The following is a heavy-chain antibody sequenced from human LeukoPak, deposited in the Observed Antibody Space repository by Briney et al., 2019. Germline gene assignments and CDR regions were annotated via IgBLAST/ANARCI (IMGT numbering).Heavy chain of an antibody. CDR1: GFTFSSYA. CDR2: ISGSGGST. V-gene: IGHV3-23*01. D-gene: IGHD3-3*01. CDR3: AKDASAIFGVVIITHSEDFFDY. J-gene: IGHJ4*02. Sequence: PGGSLRLSCAASGFTFSSYAMSWVRQAPGKGLEWVSGISGSGGSTYYADSVKGRFTISRDNSKNTLYLQMNSLRAEDTAIYYCAKDASAIFGVVIITHSEDFFDYWGQGTLVTVSS.